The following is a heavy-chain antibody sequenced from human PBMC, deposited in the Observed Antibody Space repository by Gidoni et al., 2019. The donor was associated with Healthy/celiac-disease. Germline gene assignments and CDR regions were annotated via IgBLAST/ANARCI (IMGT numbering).Heavy chain of an antibody. D-gene: IGHD2-15*01. CDR2: FDPEEGET. Sequence: QVQLVQSGAEVKKPGASVKVSCKVYGYTLTELSMHWVRQAPGKGLEWMGGFDPEEGETIYAQKFQGRVTMTEDTSTDTAYMELSSLRSEDTAVYYCATRGGYCSGGSCFFDYWGQGTLVTVSS. J-gene: IGHJ4*02. CDR3: ATRGGYCSGGSCFFDY. V-gene: IGHV1-24*01. CDR1: GYTLTELS.